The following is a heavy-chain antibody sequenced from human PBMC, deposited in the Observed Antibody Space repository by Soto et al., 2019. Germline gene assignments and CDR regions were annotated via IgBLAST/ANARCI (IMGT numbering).Heavy chain of an antibody. CDR2: IYYSGSA. Sequence: QVQLQESGPGLVKPSETLSLTCTVSGASISSYHWSWIRQTPGKGLEWIGYIYYSGSANYNPSLKSRVTFSVDTSKNQVSLKLSSLTAAVTGLYYCAAAVPAEYVFPYYYMDVWGKGTTVTVSS. D-gene: IGHD3-16*01. J-gene: IGHJ6*03. V-gene: IGHV4-59*01. CDR1: GASISSYH. CDR3: AAAVPAEYVFPYYYMDV.